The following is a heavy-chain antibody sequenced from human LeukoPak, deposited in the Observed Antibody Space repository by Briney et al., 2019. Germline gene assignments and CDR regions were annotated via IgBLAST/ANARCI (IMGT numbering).Heavy chain of an antibody. J-gene: IGHJ4*02. V-gene: IGHV4-34*01. CDR2: INHSGST. Sequence: SETLSLTCAVYGGSFSGYYWSWIRQPPGKGLEWIGEINHSGSTNYNPSLKSRVTISVDTSKNQFSLKLSSVTAADTAVYYCARVSYYYDSSGYYYWFDYWGQGTLVTVSS. D-gene: IGHD3-22*01. CDR3: ARVSYYYDSSGYYYWFDY. CDR1: GGSFSGYY.